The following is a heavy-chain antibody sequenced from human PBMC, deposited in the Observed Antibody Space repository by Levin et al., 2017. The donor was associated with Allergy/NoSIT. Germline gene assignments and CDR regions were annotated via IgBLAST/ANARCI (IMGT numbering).Heavy chain of an antibody. CDR1: GGSISSSSYY. D-gene: IGHD3-9*01. J-gene: IGHJ4*02. CDR3: AGGKTYYDILTGNVDY. CDR2: IYYSGST. Sequence: MASETLSLTCTVSGGSISSSSYYWGWIRQPPGKGLEWIGSIYYSGSTYYNPSLKSRVTISVDTSKNQFFLKLSSVTAADTAVYYCAGGKTYYDILTGNVDYWGQGTLVTVSS. V-gene: IGHV4-39*01.